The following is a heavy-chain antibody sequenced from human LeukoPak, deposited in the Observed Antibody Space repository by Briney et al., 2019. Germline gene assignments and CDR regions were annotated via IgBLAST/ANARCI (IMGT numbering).Heavy chain of an antibody. D-gene: IGHD3-10*01. J-gene: IGHJ3*02. CDR3: ASLSNYYGSGSDDAFDI. CDR1: GGSISSGGYS. V-gene: IGHV4-39*07. Sequence: PSETLSLTCAVSGGSISSGGYSWGWIRQPPGKGLEWIGSIYYSGSTYYNPSLKSRVTISVDTSKNQFSLKLSSVTAADTAVYYCASLSNYYGSGSDDAFDIWGQGTMVTVSS. CDR2: IYYSGST.